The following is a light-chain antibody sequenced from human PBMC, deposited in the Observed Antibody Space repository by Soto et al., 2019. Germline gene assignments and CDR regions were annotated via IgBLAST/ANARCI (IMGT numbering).Light chain of an antibody. Sequence: DIQMTQSPSTLSASVGDRVTITCRASQSISSWLAWYQQKPGKAPKLLIYKASSLESGVPSRFSGSVSGTEFTLTISSLQPDDFATYYCQQYNSYPFTFGPGTKGDIK. CDR3: QQYNSYPFT. V-gene: IGKV1-5*03. J-gene: IGKJ3*01. CDR1: QSISSW. CDR2: KAS.